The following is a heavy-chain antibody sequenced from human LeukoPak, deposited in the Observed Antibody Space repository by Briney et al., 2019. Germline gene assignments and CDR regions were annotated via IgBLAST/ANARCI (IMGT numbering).Heavy chain of an antibody. CDR1: SASIRSYY. CDR3: AKEGAAPGPDFDY. Sequence: SETLSLTCTVPSASIRSYYWSWIRQPAGKGLEWIGRIVPSGSTNYNPSLKSRVTMSVDTSKNQFSLKLNSVTAADTAVYYCAKEGAAPGPDFDYWGQGTQVIVSS. J-gene: IGHJ4*02. D-gene: IGHD6-13*01. V-gene: IGHV4-4*07. CDR2: IVPSGST.